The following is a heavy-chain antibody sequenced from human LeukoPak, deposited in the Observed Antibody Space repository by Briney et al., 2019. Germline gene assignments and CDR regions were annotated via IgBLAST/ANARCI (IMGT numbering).Heavy chain of an antibody. D-gene: IGHD3-22*01. Sequence: ASVKVSCKASGYTFTSYYMHWVRQAPGQGLEWMGWINPNSGGTNYAQKFQGRVTMTRDTSISTAYMELSRLRSDDTAVYYCASLNYYDSSGYSDYWGQGTLVTVSS. V-gene: IGHV1-2*02. CDR2: INPNSGGT. J-gene: IGHJ4*02. CDR3: ASLNYYDSSGYSDY. CDR1: GYTFTSYY.